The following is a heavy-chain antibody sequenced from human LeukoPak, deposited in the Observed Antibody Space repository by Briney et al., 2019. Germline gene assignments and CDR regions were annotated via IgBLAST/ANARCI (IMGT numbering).Heavy chain of an antibody. V-gene: IGHV3-30*02. CDR3: AKDEYYYDSSGPQIH. J-gene: IGHJ4*02. D-gene: IGHD3-22*01. Sequence: GGSLRLSCAASGFTFSSYGMHWVRQAPGKGLEWVAFIRYDGSNKYYAESAKGRFTISRDNSKNTLYLQMNSLRAEDTAVYYCAKDEYYYDSSGPQIHWGQGTLVTVSS. CDR1: GFTFSSYG. CDR2: IRYDGSNK.